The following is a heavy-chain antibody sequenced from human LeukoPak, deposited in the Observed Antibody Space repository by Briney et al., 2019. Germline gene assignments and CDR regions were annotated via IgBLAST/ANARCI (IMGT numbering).Heavy chain of an antibody. Sequence: GGSLRLSCAASGFTFSHHGMHWVRQAPGKGLEWVANIKQDGSEKYYVDSVKGRFTISRDNAKNSLYLQMNSLRAEDTAVYYCASQSFGELAYWGQGTLVTVSS. CDR2: IKQDGSEK. CDR1: GFTFSHHG. J-gene: IGHJ4*02. D-gene: IGHD3-10*01. CDR3: ASQSFGELAY. V-gene: IGHV3-7*01.